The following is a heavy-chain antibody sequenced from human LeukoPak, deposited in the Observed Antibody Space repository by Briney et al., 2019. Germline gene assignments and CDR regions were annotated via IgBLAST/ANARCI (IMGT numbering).Heavy chain of an antibody. CDR1: GYSFTSYW. V-gene: IGHV5-51*01. CDR2: IYPGDSDT. Sequence: GESLKISCKGSGYSFTSYWIGWVRQMPGKGLEWMGIIYPGDSDTRYSPSFQGQVTISADKSISTAYLQWSSLKASDTAMYYCARHPEWASGHQGEFDYWGQGTLVTVSS. J-gene: IGHJ4*02. D-gene: IGHD3-16*01. CDR3: ARHPEWASGHQGEFDY.